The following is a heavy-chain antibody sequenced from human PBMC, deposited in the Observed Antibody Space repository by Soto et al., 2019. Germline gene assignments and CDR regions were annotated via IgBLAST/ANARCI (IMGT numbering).Heavy chain of an antibody. Sequence: SETLSLTCAVYGGSFSGYYWSWIRQPPGKGLEWIGEINHSGSTNYNPSLKSRVTISVDTSKNQFSLKLSSVTAADTAVYYCARGKGVVAALVHWGQGTLVTISS. CDR1: GGSFSGYY. V-gene: IGHV4-34*01. J-gene: IGHJ4*02. CDR3: ARGKGVVAALVH. CDR2: INHSGST. D-gene: IGHD2-15*01.